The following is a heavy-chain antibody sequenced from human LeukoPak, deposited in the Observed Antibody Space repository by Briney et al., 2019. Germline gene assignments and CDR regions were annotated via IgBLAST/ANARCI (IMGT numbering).Heavy chain of an antibody. D-gene: IGHD6-13*01. J-gene: IGHJ4*02. CDR1: GGSFSGYY. Sequence: SETLSLTCAVYGGSFSGYYWSWIRQPPGKGLEWIGEINHSGSTSYSPSLKSRVTISVDTSKNQFSLKLSSVTAADTAVYYCARRGIAAAGPPDYWGQGTLVTVSS. V-gene: IGHV4-34*01. CDR3: ARRGIAAAGPPDY. CDR2: INHSGST.